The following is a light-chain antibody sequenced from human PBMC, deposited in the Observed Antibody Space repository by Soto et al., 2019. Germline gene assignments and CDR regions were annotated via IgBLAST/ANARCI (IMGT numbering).Light chain of an antibody. Sequence: QSALTQPASVSGSPGQSITIPCTGTSSDVGGYNYVSWYQQHPGKAPKLMIYEVSNRPSGVSNRFSGSKSGNTASLTISGLQAEDEADYYCSSYTSSFYVFGTGTKLTVL. CDR3: SSYTSSFYV. CDR1: SSDVGGYNY. CDR2: EVS. V-gene: IGLV2-14*01. J-gene: IGLJ1*01.